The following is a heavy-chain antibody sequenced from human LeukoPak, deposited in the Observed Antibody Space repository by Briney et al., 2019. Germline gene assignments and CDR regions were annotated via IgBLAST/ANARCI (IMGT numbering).Heavy chain of an antibody. CDR1: GGSISGYY. CDR2: VYYSGST. Sequence: SETLSLTCTVSGGSISGYYWSWIRQPPGKGLEWIGYVYYSGSTNYNPSLKSRVTISVDTSKNQFSLKLSSVTAADTAVYYCASPASGSGSSRLDYWGQGTLVTVSS. D-gene: IGHD3-10*01. V-gene: IGHV4-59*01. J-gene: IGHJ4*02. CDR3: ASPASGSGSSRLDY.